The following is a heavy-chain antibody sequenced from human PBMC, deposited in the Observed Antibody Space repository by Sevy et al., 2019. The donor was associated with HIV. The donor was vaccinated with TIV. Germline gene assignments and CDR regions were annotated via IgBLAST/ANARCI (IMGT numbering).Heavy chain of an antibody. CDR2: SYYSATT. Sequence: SETLSLTCTVSGGSITSGDYFWSWIRQPPGEGLEWIGYSYYSATTYYNPSLKSRIAISLETPKNQVSLMLTSVTAADTAVYYCAARRAAAGSALDYWGQGTLVTVSS. V-gene: IGHV4-30-4*01. J-gene: IGHJ4*02. CDR1: GGSITSGDYF. D-gene: IGHD6-13*01. CDR3: AARRAAAGSALDY.